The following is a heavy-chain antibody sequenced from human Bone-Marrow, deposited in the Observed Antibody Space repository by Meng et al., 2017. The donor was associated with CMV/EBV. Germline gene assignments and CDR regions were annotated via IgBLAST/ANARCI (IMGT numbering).Heavy chain of an antibody. J-gene: IGHJ4*02. CDR2: IYNAGRST. D-gene: IGHD3-22*01. CDR3: ARAPPGIWLARFDY. V-gene: IGHV3-23*03. Sequence: GESLKISCAASGFTFSTYAMSWVRQAPGKGLEWVSIIYNAGRSTYYADSVRDRFTISRDNSKNSLYLQMNSLRAEDTAVYYCARAPPGIWLARFDYWGQGTLVTVSS. CDR1: GFTFSTYA.